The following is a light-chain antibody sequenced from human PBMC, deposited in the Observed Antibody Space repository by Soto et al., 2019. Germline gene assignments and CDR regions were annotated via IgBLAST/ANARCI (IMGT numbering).Light chain of an antibody. Sequence: AIRMTQSPSSFSASIGDRVTITCRASQGFGTYLAWYQQKPGTAPRLLIYATSTLQSWVPSRFSGSGSGTDFTLTSSCLQSEEFATYCGQHCHSYPLPFSGGNKVDIK. V-gene: IGKV1-8*01. CDR2: ATS. CDR3: QHCHSYPLP. J-gene: IGKJ4*01. CDR1: QGFGTY.